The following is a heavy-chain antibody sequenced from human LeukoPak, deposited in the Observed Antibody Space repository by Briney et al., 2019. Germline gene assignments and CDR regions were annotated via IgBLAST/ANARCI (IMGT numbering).Heavy chain of an antibody. CDR3: ARGEMATVPSFDY. D-gene: IGHD5-24*01. J-gene: IGHJ4*02. V-gene: IGHV3-30-3*01. CDR2: ISYDGSNK. CDR1: GLTYSSYA. Sequence: GGSLRLSCAASGLTYSSYAMHWVRQALAKGVEGVAVISYDGSNKYYADSVKGRFTISRDNSKNTLYLQMNSLRAEDTAVYYCARGEMATVPSFDYWGQGTLVTVSS.